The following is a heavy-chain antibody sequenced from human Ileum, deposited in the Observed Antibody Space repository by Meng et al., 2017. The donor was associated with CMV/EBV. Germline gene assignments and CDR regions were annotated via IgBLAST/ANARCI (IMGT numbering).Heavy chain of an antibody. CDR3: ARGDYGDYVGV. Sequence: CEASGLNFSSYAMHGVRQAPGKGLEWVAVISYDGSNKYYADSVKGRFTISRDNSKNTLYLQMNSLRAEDTAVYYCARGDYGDYVGVWGQGTLVTVSS. V-gene: IGHV3-30*04. CDR1: GLNFSSYA. J-gene: IGHJ4*02. D-gene: IGHD4-17*01. CDR2: ISYDGSNK.